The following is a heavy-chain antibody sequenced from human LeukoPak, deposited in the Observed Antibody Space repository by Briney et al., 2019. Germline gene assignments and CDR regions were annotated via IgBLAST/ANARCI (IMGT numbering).Heavy chain of an antibody. D-gene: IGHD5-12*01. V-gene: IGHV3-23*01. CDR1: GITFSSYG. J-gene: IGHJ6*03. Sequence: GGSLRLSCAASGITFSSYGMSWVRQAPGKGLEWVSSISSTGGTTYYADSVKGRFTISRDNSKNTLYLQMNSLRAEDTAAYYCAKDRGYMGNYYYYYMDVWGKGTTVTISS. CDR2: ISSTGGTT. CDR3: AKDRGYMGNYYYYYMDV.